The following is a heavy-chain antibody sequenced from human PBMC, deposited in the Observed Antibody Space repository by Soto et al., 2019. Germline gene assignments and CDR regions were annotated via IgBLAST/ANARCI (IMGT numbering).Heavy chain of an antibody. CDR2: IWYDGSNK. Sequence: PGGSLRLSCAASGFTFSSYAMSWVRQAPGKGLEWVAVIWYDGSNKYYADSVKGRFTISRDNSKNTLYLQMNSLRAEDTAVYYCARGSFNYYDSSGPLGSFDYWGQGTLVTVSS. CDR1: GFTFSSYA. D-gene: IGHD3-22*01. J-gene: IGHJ4*02. CDR3: ARGSFNYYDSSGPLGSFDY. V-gene: IGHV3-33*08.